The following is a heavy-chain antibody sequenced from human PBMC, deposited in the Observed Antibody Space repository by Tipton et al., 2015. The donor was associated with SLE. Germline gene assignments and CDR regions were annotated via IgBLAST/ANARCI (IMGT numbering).Heavy chain of an antibody. CDR2: ISSSSSYI. D-gene: IGHD3-16*01. V-gene: IGHV3-21*01. CDR1: GFTFSSYS. J-gene: IGHJ3*02. CDR3: ARDRGQFDAFDI. Sequence: GSLRLSCAASGFTFSSYSMNWVRQAPGKGLEWVSSISSSSSYIYYADSVKGRFTISRDNAKNSLYLQMSSLRAEDTAVYYCARDRGQFDAFDIWGQGTMVTVSS.